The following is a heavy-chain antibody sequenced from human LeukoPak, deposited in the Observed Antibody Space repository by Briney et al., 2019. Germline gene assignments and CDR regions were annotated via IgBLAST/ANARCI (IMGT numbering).Heavy chain of an antibody. J-gene: IGHJ6*02. D-gene: IGHD6-13*01. CDR3: ARGLSSSWSLGHYYYGMDV. CDR1: GGSISSGGYY. V-gene: IGHV4-31*03. Sequence: SQTLSLTCTVSGGSISSGGYYWSWIRQHPGKGLEWIGYIYYSGSTYYNPSLKSRVTISVDTSKNQFSLKLSSVTAADTAVYYCARGLSSSWSLGHYYYGMDVWGQGTTVTVSS. CDR2: IYYSGST.